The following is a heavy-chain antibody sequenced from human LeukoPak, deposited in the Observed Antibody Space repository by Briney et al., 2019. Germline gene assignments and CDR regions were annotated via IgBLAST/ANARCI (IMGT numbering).Heavy chain of an antibody. CDR1: GFTFSDYA. D-gene: IGHD3-3*01. CDR2: LSAGGDST. J-gene: IGHJ4*02. V-gene: IGHV3-23*01. Sequence: PGGSLRLSCAASGFTFSDYAMSWVRQAPGKGLYWVSGLSAGGDSTYYADSVRGRFTISRDNSKNTLYLQMYSLRVEDTAIYYCAKNPQGDFWSGYYYFEYWGQGTLVTASS. CDR3: AKNPQGDFWSGYYYFEY.